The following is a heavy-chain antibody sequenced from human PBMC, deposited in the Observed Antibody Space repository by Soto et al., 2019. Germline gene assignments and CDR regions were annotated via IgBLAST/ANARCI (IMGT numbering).Heavy chain of an antibody. CDR3: ARGVAYYFDY. J-gene: IGHJ4*02. Sequence: EVQLVESGGGLVQPGGSLRLSCAASGFTFSSYSMNWVRQAPGKGLEWVSYISSSSSTIYYADSVKGRFTISRDNAKNSLYLQMNSVRAEDTAVYYCARGVAYYFDYWGQGTLVTVSS. V-gene: IGHV3-48*01. CDR1: GFTFSSYS. D-gene: IGHD2-15*01. CDR2: ISSSSSTI.